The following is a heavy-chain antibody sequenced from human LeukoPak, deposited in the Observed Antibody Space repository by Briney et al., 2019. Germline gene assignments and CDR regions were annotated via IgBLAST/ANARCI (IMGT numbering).Heavy chain of an antibody. V-gene: IGHV4-59*01. CDR3: ARDRAESL. Sequence: PSETLSLTCAVYGGSFSGYYWSWIRQPPGKGLEWIGYIYYSGSTNYNPSLKSRVTISVDTSKNQFSLKLSSVTAADTAVYYCARDRAESLWGQGTLVTVSS. J-gene: IGHJ4*02. CDR2: IYYSGST. CDR1: GGSFSGYY.